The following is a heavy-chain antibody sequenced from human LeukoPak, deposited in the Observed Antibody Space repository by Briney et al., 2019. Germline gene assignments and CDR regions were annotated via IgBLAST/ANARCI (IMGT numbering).Heavy chain of an antibody. V-gene: IGHV3-23*01. J-gene: IGHJ4*02. CDR3: VKDANYFDSGSYMVPFDS. D-gene: IGHD3-22*01. Sequence: PGGSLRLSCAASGFTFSRCAMGWVRQIPGKGLEWVAGIGGSDGKTYYADPVKGRFNISRDNTKNSLYLQLNSPRSDDTAIYYCVKDANYFDSGSYMVPFDSWGQGTLVTVSS. CDR1: GFTFSRCA. CDR2: IGGSDGKT.